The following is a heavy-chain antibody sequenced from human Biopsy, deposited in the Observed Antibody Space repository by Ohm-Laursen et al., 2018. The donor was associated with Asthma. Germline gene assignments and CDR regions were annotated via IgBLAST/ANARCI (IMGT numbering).Heavy chain of an antibody. J-gene: IGHJ4*02. CDR2: INSVFGTT. CDR1: GGTFNTYV. Sequence: GASVKVSCKSLGGTFNTYVIGWVRQAPGQGLEWMGWINSVFGTTTYPQKFQDRVTITADDSTSTVYMELSSLRSEDTAVYYCARKAGSCISRTCYSLDFWGQGTLVTASS. CDR3: ARKAGSCISRTCYSLDF. D-gene: IGHD2-2*01. V-gene: IGHV1-69*13.